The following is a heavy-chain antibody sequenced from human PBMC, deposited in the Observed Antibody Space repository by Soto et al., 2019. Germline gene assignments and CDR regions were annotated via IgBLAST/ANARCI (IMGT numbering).Heavy chain of an antibody. D-gene: IGHD4-17*01. CDR1: GFTFSNYA. Sequence: EVQLLESGGGLIQPGGSLRLSCAGSGFTFSNYAMSWVRQAPGKGLEWVSSISAGGGGTYYADSVKGRFTISRDNSEDTLYLHMNSLRAEDTAIYYCAKVAVTTAAYYFDYWGQGTRVTVSS. J-gene: IGHJ4*02. CDR2: ISAGGGGT. CDR3: AKVAVTTAAYYFDY. V-gene: IGHV3-23*01.